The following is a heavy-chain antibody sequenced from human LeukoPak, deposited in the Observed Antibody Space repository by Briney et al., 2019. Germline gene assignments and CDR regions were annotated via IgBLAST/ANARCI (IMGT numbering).Heavy chain of an antibody. D-gene: IGHD2-2*01. CDR1: GFTFSSYA. Sequence: GGSLRLSCAASGFTFSSYAMSWVRQAPGKGLEWVSAISGSGGSTYCADSVKGRFTISRDNSKNTLYLQMNSLRAEDTAVYYCATALGVGYCSSTSCHFGYWGQGTLVTVSS. CDR3: ATALGVGYCSSTSCHFGY. V-gene: IGHV3-23*01. J-gene: IGHJ4*02. CDR2: ISGSGGST.